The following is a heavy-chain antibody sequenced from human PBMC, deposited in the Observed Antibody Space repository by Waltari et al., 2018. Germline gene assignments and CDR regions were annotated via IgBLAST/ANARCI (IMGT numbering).Heavy chain of an antibody. Sequence: QVQLRESAPGLVKPSGTLSLTCTVSGGSSRGSSGSWIRQPAGKGLEWIGRIYTSGSTNYNPSLKSRVTMSVDTSKNQFSLKLSSVTAADTAVYYCARVPPSGSYYFDYWGQGTLVTVSS. V-gene: IGHV4-4*07. CDR3: ARVPPSGSYYFDY. D-gene: IGHD1-26*01. CDR2: IYTSGST. J-gene: IGHJ4*02. CDR1: GGSSRGSS.